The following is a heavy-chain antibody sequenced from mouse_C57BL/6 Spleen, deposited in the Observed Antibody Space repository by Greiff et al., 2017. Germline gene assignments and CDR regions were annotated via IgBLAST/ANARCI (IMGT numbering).Heavy chain of an antibody. V-gene: IGHV5-17*01. CDR3: ARDLLLRYLDY. Sequence: EVKLVESGGGLVKPGGSLKLSCAASGFTFSDYGMHWVRQAPEKGLEWVAYISSGSSTLYYADTVKGRFTISRDNAKNTLFLQMTSLRSEDTAMYYCARDLLLRYLDYWGQGTTLTVSS. D-gene: IGHD1-1*01. CDR1: GFTFSDYG. J-gene: IGHJ2*01. CDR2: ISSGSSTL.